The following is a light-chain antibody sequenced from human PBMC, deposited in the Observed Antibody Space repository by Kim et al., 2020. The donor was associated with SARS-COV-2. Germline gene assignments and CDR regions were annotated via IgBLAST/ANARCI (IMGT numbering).Light chain of an antibody. CDR3: QQYGSTPWT. CDR1: QGVSSGY. J-gene: IGKJ1*01. Sequence: SPGEIATLFCRASQGVSSGYLAWYQHKPGQAPRVLIYGASSRATGIPDRFSGSGSGTDFTFTISRLEPENFTIYYCQQYGSTPWTFGQGTKVDIK. CDR2: GAS. V-gene: IGKV3-20*01.